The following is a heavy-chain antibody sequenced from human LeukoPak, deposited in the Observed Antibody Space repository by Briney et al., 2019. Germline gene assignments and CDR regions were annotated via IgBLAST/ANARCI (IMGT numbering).Heavy chain of an antibody. CDR2: IIPIFGTA. J-gene: IGHJ3*02. D-gene: IGHD1-26*01. CDR1: GYTFTGYY. CDR3: ARDRRYYAFDI. V-gene: IGHV1-69*13. Sequence: GASVKVSCKASGYTFTGYYMHWVRQAPGQGLEWMGGIIPIFGTANYAQKFQGRVTITADESTSTAYMELSSLRSEDTAVYYCARDRRYYAFDIWGQGTMVTVSS.